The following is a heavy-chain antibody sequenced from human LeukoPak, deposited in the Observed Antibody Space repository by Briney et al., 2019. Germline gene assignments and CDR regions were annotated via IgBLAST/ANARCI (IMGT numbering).Heavy chain of an antibody. J-gene: IGHJ4*02. CDR2: VWCDGSKK. CDR1: GFTFSSYG. CDR3: AGVYGNSGYNYFDY. V-gene: IGHV3-33*01. Sequence: GRSLRLSCAESGFTFSSYGMPWVRQAPGKGLEWVAGVWCDGSKKTCADSVKGRVTISRDSSKNTRYLQMNSLRSEDTAVYFCAGVYGNSGYNYFDYWAQGPLLTVPS. D-gene: IGHD2/OR15-2a*01.